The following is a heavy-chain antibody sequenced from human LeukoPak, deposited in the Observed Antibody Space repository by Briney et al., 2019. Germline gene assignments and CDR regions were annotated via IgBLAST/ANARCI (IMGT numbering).Heavy chain of an antibody. V-gene: IGHV3-7*03. CDR2: IKQDGSEK. CDR3: ARARGIAAAGRLDY. CDR1: GFTFSSYW. J-gene: IGHJ4*02. D-gene: IGHD6-13*01. Sequence: PGGSLRLSCAASGFTFSSYWMSWVRQAPGKGLEWVANIKQDGSEKYYVDSVKGRFTISRDNAKNSLYLQMNSLRAEDTAVYYCARARGIAAAGRLDYWGQGTLVTVSS.